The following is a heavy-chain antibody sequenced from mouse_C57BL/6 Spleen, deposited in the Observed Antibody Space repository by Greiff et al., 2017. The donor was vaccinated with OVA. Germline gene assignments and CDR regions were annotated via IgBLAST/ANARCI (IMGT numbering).Heavy chain of an antibody. J-gene: IGHJ2*01. D-gene: IGHD1-1*02. V-gene: IGHV5-6*01. CDR1: GFTFSSYG. Sequence: DVQLVESGGDLVKPGGSLTLSCAASGFTFSSYGMSWVRQTPDKRLEWVATISSGGSYTYYPDSVKGRFTISRDNAKNTLYLQMSSLKSEDTAMYYCTRHLMESRRKEDYFDYWGQGTTLTVSS. CDR2: ISSGGSYT. CDR3: TRHLMESRRKEDYFDY.